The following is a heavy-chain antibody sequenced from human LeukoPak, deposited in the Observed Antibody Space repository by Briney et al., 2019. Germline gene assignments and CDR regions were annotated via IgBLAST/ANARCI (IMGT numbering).Heavy chain of an antibody. J-gene: IGHJ3*02. V-gene: IGHV3-9*01. CDR2: ISWNSGSI. CDR3: AKDSDAFDI. CDR1: GFTFDDYA. Sequence: GGSLRLSCAASGFTFDDYAMHWVRQAPGKGLEWVSGISWNSGSIGYADSVKGRFTISRDNAKNSLYLQMSSLRAEDTALYYCAKDSDAFDIWGQGTMVTVSS.